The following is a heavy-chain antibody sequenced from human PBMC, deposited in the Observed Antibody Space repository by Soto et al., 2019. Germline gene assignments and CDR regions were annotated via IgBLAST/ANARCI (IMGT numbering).Heavy chain of an antibody. D-gene: IGHD6-13*01. CDR2: IYYSGST. J-gene: IGHJ5*02. V-gene: IGHV4-30-4*01. CDR3: ARERPDGSRLDP. Sequence: QVQLQESGPGLVKPSQTLSLTCTVSGGSISSGDYYWSWIRQPPGKGLEWIGYIYYSGSTYYNPSLTSRVAIPVXXSKNQFSLKLSSVTAADTAVYYCARERPDGSRLDPWGQGTLVTVSS. CDR1: GGSISSGDYY.